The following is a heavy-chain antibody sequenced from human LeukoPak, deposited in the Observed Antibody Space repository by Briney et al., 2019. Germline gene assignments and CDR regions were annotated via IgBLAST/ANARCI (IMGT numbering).Heavy chain of an antibody. J-gene: IGHJ4*02. CDR2: NYSGGKT. Sequence: GGSLRLSCAASGFTVSTNYMSWVRQAPGKGLEWVSLNYSGGKTNYADSVKGRFTISRDNSKNTLYLQMNSLSAEDTAVYYCARDRVNWNDVGGLFHYWGQGTLVTVTS. D-gene: IGHD1-1*01. V-gene: IGHV3-53*01. CDR1: GFTVSTNY. CDR3: ARDRVNWNDVGGLFHY.